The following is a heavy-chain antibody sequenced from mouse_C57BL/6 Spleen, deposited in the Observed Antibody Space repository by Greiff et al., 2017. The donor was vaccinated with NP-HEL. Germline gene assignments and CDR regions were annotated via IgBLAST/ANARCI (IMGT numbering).Heavy chain of an antibody. D-gene: IGHD1-1*01. CDR1: GFTFSSYA. Sequence: DVMLVESGGGLVKPGGSLKLSCAASGFTFSSYAMSWVRQTPEKRLEWVATISDGGSYTYYPDNVKGRFTISRDNAKNNLYLQMSHLKSEDTAMYYCARVLRTGYFDVWGTGTTVTVSS. J-gene: IGHJ1*03. V-gene: IGHV5-4*03. CDR2: ISDGGSYT. CDR3: ARVLRTGYFDV.